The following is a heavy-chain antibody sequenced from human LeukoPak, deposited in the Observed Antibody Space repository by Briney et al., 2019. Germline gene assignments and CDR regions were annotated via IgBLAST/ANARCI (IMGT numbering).Heavy chain of an antibody. CDR1: GFTFSSYA. D-gene: IGHD3-10*01. Sequence: PGGSLRLSCAASGFTFSSYAMHWVRQAPGKGLEWVSVISYDGSNKYYADSVKGRFTISRDNSKNTLYLQMNSLRAEDTAVYYCAREGGPIPGSYYYYGMDVWGQGTTVTVSS. CDR3: AREGGPIPGSYYYYGMDV. J-gene: IGHJ6*02. CDR2: ISYDGSNK. V-gene: IGHV3-30-3*01.